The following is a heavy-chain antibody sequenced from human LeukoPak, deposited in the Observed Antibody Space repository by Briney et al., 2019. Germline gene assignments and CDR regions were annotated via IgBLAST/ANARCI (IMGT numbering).Heavy chain of an antibody. CDR1: GFTFSSYW. CDR2: ISGRGDTT. D-gene: IGHD1-26*01. Sequence: GGSLRLSCAASGFTFSSYWMNWVRQAPGKGLEWVSEISGRGDTTYYADSVRGRFTISRDNSKKTVYLQMKSLRADDTAVYYCARDSDDTDIVRATLDFWGQGALVTVSS. J-gene: IGHJ4*02. CDR3: ARDSDDTDIVRATLDF. V-gene: IGHV3-23*01.